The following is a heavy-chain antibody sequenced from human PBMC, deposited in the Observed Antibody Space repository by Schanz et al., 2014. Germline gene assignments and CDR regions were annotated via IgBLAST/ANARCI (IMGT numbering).Heavy chain of an antibody. J-gene: IGHJ4*03. V-gene: IGHV3-23*01. CDR1: GFTFNSYA. CDR2: ISHSGGSK. Sequence: DVQLLESGGGLVQPGGSLRLSCAASGFTFNSYAMTWVRQAPGKGLEWVSSISHSGGSKYYADSVKGRFTISRDNSENTLYLQTSSLRAEDTAIYYCAKLSSSGRLAGYFDYWGQGTTVTVSS. D-gene: IGHD6-19*01. CDR3: AKLSSSGRLAGYFDY.